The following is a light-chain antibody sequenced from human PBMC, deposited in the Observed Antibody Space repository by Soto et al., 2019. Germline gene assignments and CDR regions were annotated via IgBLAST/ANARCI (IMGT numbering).Light chain of an antibody. V-gene: IGKV1-9*01. CDR2: AAS. CDR1: QGISSY. J-gene: IGKJ4*01. Sequence: DIQLTQSPSFLSASVGDRVTITCRASQGISSYLAWYQQKPGKAPKLLIYAASTLQSGVPSRFSGSGSGTEFTLTISSLQPDDFATYYCQQLNSYPRTFGAGTKVEIK. CDR3: QQLNSYPRT.